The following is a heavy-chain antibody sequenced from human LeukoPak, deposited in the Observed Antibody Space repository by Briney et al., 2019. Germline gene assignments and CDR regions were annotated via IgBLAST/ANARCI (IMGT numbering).Heavy chain of an antibody. Sequence: SETLSLTCTVSGGSISSYYWTWIRQPPGKGLEWIGYIHTSGSNYNPSLKSRVTISIDTSKNQFSLRLTSVTAADTAMYYCARRSSDYYFDYWGQGTLVTVSP. J-gene: IGHJ4*02. CDR2: IHTSGS. V-gene: IGHV4-4*09. CDR3: ARRSSDYYFDY. CDR1: GGSISSYY. D-gene: IGHD3-22*01.